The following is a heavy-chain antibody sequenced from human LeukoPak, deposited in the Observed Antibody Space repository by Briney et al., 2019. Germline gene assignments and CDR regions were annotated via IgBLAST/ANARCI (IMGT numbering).Heavy chain of an antibody. J-gene: IGHJ4*02. CDR1: GFTFGDYG. CDR2: IKSRTYGGTT. CDR3: ARDRDHGLDY. Sequence: GGSLRLSCTTSGFTFGDYGVHWVRQAPGKGLEWIGFIKSRTYGGTTEYAASVKGRFTISRDDSKSIAYLQMNSLKTKDTAVYFCARDRDHGLDYWGQGTLVTVSS. V-gene: IGHV3-49*04. D-gene: IGHD4-17*01.